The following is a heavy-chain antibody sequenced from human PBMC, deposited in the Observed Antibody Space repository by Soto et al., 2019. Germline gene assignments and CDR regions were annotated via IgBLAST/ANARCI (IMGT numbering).Heavy chain of an antibody. D-gene: IGHD3-10*01. J-gene: IGHJ4*02. CDR2: VSGSGRHT. Sequence: EVQLLESGGGLVQPGGSLRLSCAASGFTFSSYGMSWVRQVSGKGLEWVSAVSGSGRHTYYADSVKGRFTISRDNSKNTVYLQIDRLRAEDTAVYCWAMGRGLFGGVVGMMDFWGEGTLGTVS. V-gene: IGHV3-23*01. CDR3: AMGRGLFGGVVGMMDF. CDR1: GFTFSSYG.